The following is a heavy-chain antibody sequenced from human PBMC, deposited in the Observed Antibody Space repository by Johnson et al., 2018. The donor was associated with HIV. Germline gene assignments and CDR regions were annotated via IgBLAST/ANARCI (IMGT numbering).Heavy chain of an antibody. Sequence: VQLVESGGGLVQPGRSLRLSCAASGFTFDDYAMHWVRQAPGKGLEWVSAISGSGGSTYYADSVKDRFTISRDNAKNSLYLQMNSLRAGDTALYYCARDFVAFGECTAFDIWGQGTMVTVSS. CDR2: ISGSGGST. CDR1: GFTFDDYA. CDR3: ARDFVAFGECTAFDI. J-gene: IGHJ3*02. V-gene: IGHV3-9*01. D-gene: IGHD3-10*01.